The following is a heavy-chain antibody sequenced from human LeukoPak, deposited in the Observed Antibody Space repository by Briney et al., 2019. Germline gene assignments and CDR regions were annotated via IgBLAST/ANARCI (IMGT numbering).Heavy chain of an antibody. J-gene: IGHJ6*03. D-gene: IGHD5-18*01. CDR3: AKDSRWLGYTDGYFYYYYMDV. V-gene: IGHV3-23*01. CDR1: GFTFSSYA. CDR2: ISGSGGST. Sequence: RGSLRLSCAASGFTFSSYAMSWVRQAPGKGLEWVSAISGSGGSTYYADSVKGRFTISRDSSENTLFLQMNSLRAEDTAVYYCAKDSRWLGYTDGYFYYYYMDVWGRGTTVTISS.